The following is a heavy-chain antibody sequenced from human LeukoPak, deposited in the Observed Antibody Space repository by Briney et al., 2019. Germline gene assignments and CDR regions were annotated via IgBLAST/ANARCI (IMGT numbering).Heavy chain of an antibody. Sequence: ASVKVSCKASGYTFTSYYMHWVRQAPGQGLEWMGIINPSGGSTSYAQKFQGRVTMTRDMSTSTAYMELRSLRSDDTAVYYCARGTRELPREYYFDYWGQGTLVTVSS. D-gene: IGHD1-26*01. V-gene: IGHV1-46*01. CDR3: ARGTRELPREYYFDY. CDR1: GYTFTSYY. J-gene: IGHJ4*02. CDR2: INPSGGST.